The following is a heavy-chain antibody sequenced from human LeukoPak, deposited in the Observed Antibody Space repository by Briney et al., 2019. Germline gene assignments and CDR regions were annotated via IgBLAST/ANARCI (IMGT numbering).Heavy chain of an antibody. J-gene: IGHJ4*02. D-gene: IGHD4-17*01. CDR3: AKSLPGVTTLDY. Sequence: GGSLRLSCAASGFTFSSYGMHWVRQAPGMGLEWVAVISYDGSNKYYADSVKGRFTISRDNSKNTLYLQMNSLRAEDTAVYYCAKSLPGVTTLDYWGQGTLVTVSS. CDR2: ISYDGSNK. V-gene: IGHV3-30*18. CDR1: GFTFSSYG.